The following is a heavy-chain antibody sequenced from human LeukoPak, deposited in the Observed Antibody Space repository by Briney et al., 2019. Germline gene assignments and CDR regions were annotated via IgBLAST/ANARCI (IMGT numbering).Heavy chain of an antibody. Sequence: GGSLRLSCAASGLTFSSYWMSWVRQAPGKGLEWVANIKQDGSEKYYVDSVKGRFTISRDNARNSLYLQMNSLRAEDTATYYCASGRQLGYWGQGTLVTVSS. J-gene: IGHJ4*02. CDR2: IKQDGSEK. V-gene: IGHV3-7*01. CDR3: ASGRQLGY. D-gene: IGHD3-16*01. CDR1: GLTFSSYW.